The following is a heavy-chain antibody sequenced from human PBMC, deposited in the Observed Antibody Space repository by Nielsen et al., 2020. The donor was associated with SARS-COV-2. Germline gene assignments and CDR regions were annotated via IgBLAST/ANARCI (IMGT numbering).Heavy chain of an antibody. Sequence: SETLSLTCTVSGGSISSHYWTWIRQFPGKGMEWIGYNYYSGSANYNPSLKSRVTISIDTSNNKFSLNLTSMTAADTAVYYCANFRSYWPFDYWGQGTLVTVSS. CDR3: ANFRSYWPFDY. D-gene: IGHD1-26*01. V-gene: IGHV4-59*11. J-gene: IGHJ4*02. CDR2: NYYSGSA. CDR1: GGSISSHY.